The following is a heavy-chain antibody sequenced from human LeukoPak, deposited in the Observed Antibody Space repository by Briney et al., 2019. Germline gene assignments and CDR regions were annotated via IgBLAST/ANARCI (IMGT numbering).Heavy chain of an antibody. CDR1: GYTFTGYY. V-gene: IGHV1-8*02. Sequence: GASVKVSCKASGYTFTGYYMHWVRQAPGQGLEWMGWMNPDSGNTGCAQKFQGRVTMTRNTSISTAYMELSSLKSEDTAVYYCARTPEAITFGGVIVIPANWFDPWGQGTLVIVSS. J-gene: IGHJ5*02. D-gene: IGHD3-16*02. CDR2: MNPDSGNT. CDR3: ARTPEAITFGGVIVIPANWFDP.